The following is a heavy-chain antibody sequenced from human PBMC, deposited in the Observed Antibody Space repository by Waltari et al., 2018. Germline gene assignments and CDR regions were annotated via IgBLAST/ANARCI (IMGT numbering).Heavy chain of an antibody. Sequence: EVQLVESGGGLIQPGGSLRLSWAASGFPFNTYWMHWVRQVPGKGLVWVSRINGDGSGTMYADSVKGRFTISRDNAKNTFYLQMNSLRVEDTAVYYWARDGAGDIDLDNWGQGTLVTVSS. D-gene: IGHD6-13*01. V-gene: IGHV3-74*03. J-gene: IGHJ4*02. CDR2: INGDGSGT. CDR1: GFPFNTYW. CDR3: ARDGAGDIDLDN.